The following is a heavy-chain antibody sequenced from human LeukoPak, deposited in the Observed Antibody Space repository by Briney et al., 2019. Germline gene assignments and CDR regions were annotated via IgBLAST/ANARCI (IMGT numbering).Heavy chain of an antibody. CDR1: GFSFSSHG. CDR3: AKNGDRGAYCSGGSCYPYYYYNMDV. D-gene: IGHD2-15*01. J-gene: IGHJ6*03. CDR2: IIGGAGST. V-gene: IGHV3-23*01. Sequence: GGSLRLSCAASGFSFSSHGMSWVRQAPGKGLEWVSGIIGGAGSTYYADSVKGRFTISRDNSKNALYLQMNSLRAEDTAIYYCAKNGDRGAYCSGGSCYPYYYYNMDVWGKGTTVTISS.